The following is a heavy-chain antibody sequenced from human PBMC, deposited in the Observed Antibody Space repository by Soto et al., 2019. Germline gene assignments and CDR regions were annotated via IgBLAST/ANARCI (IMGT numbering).Heavy chain of an antibody. Sequence: PSETLSLTCTVSGGSITSDYSCWSWIRQPPGEGLEWIGHIFDSGTTYTKPSLKSRVTISVDTSKNQFSLKLTSVTAADTAVYYCARDPAPWGQGTLVTVSS. V-gene: IGHV4-30-4*01. CDR2: IFDSGTT. CDR3: ARDPAP. J-gene: IGHJ5*02. CDR1: GGSITSDYSC.